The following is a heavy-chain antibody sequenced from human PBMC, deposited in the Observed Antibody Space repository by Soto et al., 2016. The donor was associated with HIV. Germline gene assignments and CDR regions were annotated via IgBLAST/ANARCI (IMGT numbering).Heavy chain of an antibody. Sequence: EVQLVESGGGLVQPGGSLRLSCAASGFTFSSYWMHWVRQAPGKGLVWVSLINSDGSSTSYADSVKGRFTISRDNAKNTLYLQMNSLRAEDTAVYYCASGGVPXSLGDYRHDYVGPGTLVTVSS. CDR1: GFTFSSYW. J-gene: IGHJ4*02. V-gene: IGHV3-74*01. CDR2: INSDGSST. D-gene: IGHD3-16*02. CDR3: ASGGVPXSLGDYRHDY.